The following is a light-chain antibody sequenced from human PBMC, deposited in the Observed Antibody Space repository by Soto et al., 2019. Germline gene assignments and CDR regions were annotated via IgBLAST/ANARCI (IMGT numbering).Light chain of an antibody. V-gene: IGLV1-40*01. CDR1: NSHIGAGYY. Sequence: QSVLTQPPSMSGSPGQRVTISCTGGNSHIGAGYYVHWYQQLPGAAPKLLIYSNNNRPSGVPDRFSGSKSGTSASLAITGLQAEDEADYYCQSYDSSLSGSVVFGGGTKLTVL. CDR2: SNN. J-gene: IGLJ2*01. CDR3: QSYDSSLSGSVV.